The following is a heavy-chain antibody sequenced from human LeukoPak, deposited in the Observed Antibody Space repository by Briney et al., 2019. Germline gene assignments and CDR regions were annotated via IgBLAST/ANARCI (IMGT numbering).Heavy chain of an antibody. J-gene: IGHJ5*02. CDR1: GGSLSGFY. Sequence: SETLSLTCAVHGGSLSGFYWSWIRQPPGKGLEWIGEINHSGTTNYNPSLKSRVTMSVDTSKNQVSLDLASVTAADTAVYYCARASSFDKTTRWNPAYFGPWGPGSLVTVAS. CDR3: ARASSFDKTTRWNPAYFGP. D-gene: IGHD1-1*01. CDR2: INHSGTT. V-gene: IGHV4-34*01.